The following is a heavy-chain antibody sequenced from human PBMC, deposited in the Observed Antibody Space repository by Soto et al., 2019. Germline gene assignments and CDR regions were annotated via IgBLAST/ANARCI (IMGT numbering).Heavy chain of an antibody. CDR2: ISSSSSTI. CDR3: ARDSQGNYCDY. J-gene: IGHJ4*02. V-gene: IGHV3-48*04. D-gene: IGHD3-10*01. Sequence: GGSLRLSCAASGFTFSSYSMNWVRQAPGKGLEWVSYISSSSSTIYYADSVKGRFTITRDNAKNSLYLQMNSLRAEDTSVYCCARDSQGNYCDYWGQGTLVTVSS. CDR1: GFTFSSYS.